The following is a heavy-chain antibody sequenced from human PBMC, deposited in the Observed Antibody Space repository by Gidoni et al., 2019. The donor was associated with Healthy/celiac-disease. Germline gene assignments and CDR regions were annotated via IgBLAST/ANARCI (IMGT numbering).Heavy chain of an antibody. CDR2: IKSKTDGGTT. CDR3: TTVGPHRKYYYYDSSGALDY. J-gene: IGHJ4*02. V-gene: IGHV3-15*01. D-gene: IGHD3-22*01. Sequence: EVQLVESGGSLVKPGGSLRLSCAASGFTFSNAWMSWVRQAPGKGLEWVGRIKSKTDGGTTDYAAPVKGRFTISRDDSKNTLYLQMNSLKTEDTAVYYCTTVGPHRKYYYYDSSGALDYWGQGTLVTVSS. CDR1: GFTFSNAW.